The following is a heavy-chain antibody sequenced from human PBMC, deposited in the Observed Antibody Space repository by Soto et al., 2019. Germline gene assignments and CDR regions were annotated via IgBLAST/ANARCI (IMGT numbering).Heavy chain of an antibody. CDR3: ARRVTDYGDYGFDYYYGMDV. CDR2: ISAYNGNT. J-gene: IGHJ6*02. V-gene: IGHV1-18*01. Sequence: ASVKVSCKASGYTFTSYGISWVRQAPGQGLEWMGWISAYNGNTNYAQKLQGRVTMTTDTSTSTAYMELRSLRSDDTAVYYCARRVTDYGDYGFDYYYGMDVWGQGTTVNVS. D-gene: IGHD4-17*01. CDR1: GYTFTSYG.